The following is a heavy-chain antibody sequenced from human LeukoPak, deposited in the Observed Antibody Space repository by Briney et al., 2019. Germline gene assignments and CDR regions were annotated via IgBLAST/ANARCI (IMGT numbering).Heavy chain of an antibody. D-gene: IGHD2-2*01. CDR2: ISAYNGNT. Sequence: ASVKVPCKASGYTFTSYGISWVRQAPGQGLEWMGWISAYNGNTNYAQKLQGRVTMTTDTSTSTAYMELRSLRSDDTAVYYCARLPYRSSTSCPNWFDPWGQGTLVTVSS. CDR3: ARLPYRSSTSCPNWFDP. J-gene: IGHJ5*02. CDR1: GYTFTSYG. V-gene: IGHV1-18*04.